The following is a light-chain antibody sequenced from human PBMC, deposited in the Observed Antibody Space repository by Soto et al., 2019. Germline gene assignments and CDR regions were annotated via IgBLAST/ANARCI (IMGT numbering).Light chain of an antibody. Sequence: EIRMTQFPATVSASPLEGVTLSFSSAQDVTTNFALYQVKRGQPPRLLIHDISTRATGVPARFRGSGSGTEFTLSISGLQSEDFAVFFCQKYNNWPFYFGQGTRLEIK. V-gene: IGKV3-15*01. J-gene: IGKJ5*01. CDR3: QKYNNWPFY. CDR1: QDVTTN. CDR2: DIS.